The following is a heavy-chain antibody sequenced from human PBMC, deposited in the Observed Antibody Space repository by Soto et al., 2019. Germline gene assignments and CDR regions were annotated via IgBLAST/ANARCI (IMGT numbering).Heavy chain of an antibody. CDR1: GFTFSSYA. Sequence: QVQLVESGGGVVQPGRSLRLSCAASGFTFSSYAMHWVRQAPGKGLEWVAVISYDGSNKYYADSVKGRFTISRDNSKNTLYLQMNSLRVEDTAVYYCARDLDYYDSSGYLKPLPFDYWGQGTLVTVSS. J-gene: IGHJ4*02. D-gene: IGHD3-22*01. V-gene: IGHV3-30-3*01. CDR3: ARDLDYYDSSGYLKPLPFDY. CDR2: ISYDGSNK.